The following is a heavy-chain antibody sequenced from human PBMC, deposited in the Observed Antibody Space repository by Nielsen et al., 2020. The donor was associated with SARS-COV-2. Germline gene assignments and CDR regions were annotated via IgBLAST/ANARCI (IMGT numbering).Heavy chain of an antibody. J-gene: IGHJ6*02. CDR2: ISYDGSNK. V-gene: IGHV3-30*04. Sequence: GESLKISCAASGFTFSSYAMHWVRQAPGKGLEWVAVISYDGSNKYYADSVKGRFTISRDNSKNTLYLQMNSLRAEDTAVYYCAKGSDCSSTSCPGDYYYGMDVWGQGTTVTVSS. CDR1: GFTFSSYA. D-gene: IGHD2-2*01. CDR3: AKGSDCSSTSCPGDYYYGMDV.